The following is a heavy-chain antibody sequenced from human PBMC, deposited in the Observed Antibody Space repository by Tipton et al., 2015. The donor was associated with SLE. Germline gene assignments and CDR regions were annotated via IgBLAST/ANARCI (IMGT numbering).Heavy chain of an antibody. J-gene: IGHJ4*02. Sequence: TLSLTCTVSGGSISSGGYYWSWIRQHPGKGLEWIGRIYTSGSTNYNPSLKSRVAISVDTSKNQFSLKLSSVTAADTAVYYCAREDSGSYAYYFDYWGQGTLVTVSS. D-gene: IGHD1-26*01. CDR3: AREDSGSYAYYFDY. V-gene: IGHV4-61*02. CDR1: GGSISSGGYY. CDR2: IYTSGST.